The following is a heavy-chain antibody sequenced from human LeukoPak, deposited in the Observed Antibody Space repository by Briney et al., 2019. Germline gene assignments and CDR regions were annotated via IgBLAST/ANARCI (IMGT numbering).Heavy chain of an antibody. D-gene: IGHD5-18*01. Sequence: SETLSLTCDVSGVSINTCCYYWTWIRHPPGKGLEWIGYKYYSGSTRYNSSLRSRLTISLDSSKNQFSLRLTSVTAADTAVYYCARGRSYGFDFDSWGPGTLVIVSS. V-gene: IGHV4-61*01. CDR2: KYYSGST. CDR3: ARGRSYGFDFDS. CDR1: GVSINTCCYY. J-gene: IGHJ4*02.